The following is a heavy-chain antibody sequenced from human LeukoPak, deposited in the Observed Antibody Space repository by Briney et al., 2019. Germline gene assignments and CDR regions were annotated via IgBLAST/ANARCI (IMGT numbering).Heavy chain of an antibody. D-gene: IGHD1-26*01. J-gene: IGHJ6*03. CDR3: ARVGEGRYYQYYYMDV. Sequence: PGGSPRLSCAASGFTLSSYAMHWVRQAPGKGLEYVSAISKNGGNTYYANSVKGRFSISRDNSKNTLYLQMGSLRTEDMAVYYCARVGEGRYYQYYYMDVWGKGTTVTVS. CDR1: GFTLSSYA. CDR2: ISKNGGNT. V-gene: IGHV3-64*01.